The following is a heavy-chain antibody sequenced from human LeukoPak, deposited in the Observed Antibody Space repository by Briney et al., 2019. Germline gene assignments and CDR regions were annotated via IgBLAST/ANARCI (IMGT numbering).Heavy chain of an antibody. CDR1: GYALTSYG. CDR3: ARVEQLVPPFGYYYGMDV. CDR2: ISAYNGNT. J-gene: IGHJ6*02. Sequence: GASVKVSCKASGYALTSYGISWVRQAPGQGLEWMGWISAYNGNTNYAQKLRGRVTMTTDTSTSTAYMELRSLRSDDTAVYYCARVEQLVPPFGYYYGMDVWGQGTTVTVSS. D-gene: IGHD6-6*01. V-gene: IGHV1-18*01.